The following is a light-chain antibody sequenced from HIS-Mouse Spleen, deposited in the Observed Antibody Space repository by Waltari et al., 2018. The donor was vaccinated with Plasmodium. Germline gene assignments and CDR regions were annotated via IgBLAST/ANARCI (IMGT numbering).Light chain of an antibody. CDR3: QAWDSSTVV. CDR2: QDS. V-gene: IGLV3-1*01. J-gene: IGLJ2*01. Sequence: SYELTQPPSVSVSPGQTASLTCSGAKLGDEYACWYQQKPGQSPVLVIYQDSKRLSGIPERFSCSNSGNTATLTISGTQAMDEADYYCQAWDSSTVVFGGGTKLTVL. CDR1: KLGDEY.